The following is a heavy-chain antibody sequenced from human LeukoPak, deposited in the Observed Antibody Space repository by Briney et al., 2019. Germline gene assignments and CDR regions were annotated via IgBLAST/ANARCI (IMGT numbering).Heavy chain of an antibody. CDR2: IYYSGST. J-gene: IGHJ6*03. CDR1: GGSISSSSYY. V-gene: IGHV4-39*01. D-gene: IGHD6-19*01. Sequence: SETLSLTCTVSGGSISSSSYYWGWIRQPPGMGLEWIGSIYYSGSTYYNPSLKSRVTISVDTSKNQFSLKLSSVTAADTAVYYCARHGAVAGFYYYYYMNVWGKGTTVTVSS. CDR3: ARHGAVAGFYYYYYMNV.